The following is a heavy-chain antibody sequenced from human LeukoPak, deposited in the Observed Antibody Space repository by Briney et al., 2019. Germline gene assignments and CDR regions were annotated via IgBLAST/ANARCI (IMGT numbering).Heavy chain of an antibody. V-gene: IGHV3-53*01. CDR2: IYSGGST. CDR3: ARGRGYSGCVPFDY. CDR1: GFIVSSNY. D-gene: IGHD5-12*01. Sequence: GGSLRLSCAASGFIVSSNYMSWVRQAPGKGLERVSVIYSGGSTYYADSVKGRFSISRDYSKNTVYLQMNSLRADDTAVYYCARGRGYSGCVPFDYWGQGTLVTVSS. J-gene: IGHJ4*02.